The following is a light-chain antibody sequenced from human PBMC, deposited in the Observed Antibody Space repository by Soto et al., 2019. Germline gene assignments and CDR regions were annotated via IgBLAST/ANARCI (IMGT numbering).Light chain of an antibody. CDR2: DAS. CDR1: QSITSW. J-gene: IGKJ3*01. CDR3: QQYKSYFT. V-gene: IGKV1-5*01. Sequence: DIQMTQSPSTLSASVGDRVTITCRASQSITSWLAWYQQKPGKAPKLLIYDASSLGSGVPSRFSGSGSGTEFTITISSPQPDDFATCYCQQYKSYFTFGHGTKLDIK.